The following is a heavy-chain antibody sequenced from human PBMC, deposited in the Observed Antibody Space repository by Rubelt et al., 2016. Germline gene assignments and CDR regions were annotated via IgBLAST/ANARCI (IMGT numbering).Heavy chain of an antibody. Sequence: QVQLQGSGPGLVKPSETLSLTCTVSGDSIRKYYWSWIRQPPGKGPEWIGYVFYSGSTTYNPSLKSRVTISIDTSTSQFSLRLTSMAAADTAVYYCARGPATAYGNLDYWGQGTLVTVSS. J-gene: IGHJ4*02. D-gene: IGHD6-13*01. CDR3: ARGPATAYGNLDY. CDR2: VFYSGST. V-gene: IGHV4-59*01. CDR1: GDSIRKYY.